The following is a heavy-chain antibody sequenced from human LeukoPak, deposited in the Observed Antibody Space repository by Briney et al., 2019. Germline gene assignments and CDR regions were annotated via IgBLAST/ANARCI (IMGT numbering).Heavy chain of an antibody. CDR3: ARYCSGGSCYSGFYYYYGMDV. V-gene: IGHV3-48*02. J-gene: IGHJ6*02. CDR1: GFSFDDYS. D-gene: IGHD2-15*01. Sequence: PRGSLRLSCAASGFSFDDYSMTWVRQTPGKGLEWLSYISETGSTIFSAGSVRGRFTISRDNAKNSLHLQMSSLRDGDTAVYYCARYCSGGSCYSGFYYYYGMDVWGQGTTVTVSS. CDR2: ISETGSTI.